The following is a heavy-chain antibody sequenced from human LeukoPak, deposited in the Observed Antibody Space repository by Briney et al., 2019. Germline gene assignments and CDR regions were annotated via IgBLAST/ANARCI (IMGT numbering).Heavy chain of an antibody. V-gene: IGHV3-53*01. CDR3: ARTFLSGDGYKVGYFDY. CDR1: GFSVRTNY. D-gene: IGHD5-24*01. J-gene: IGHJ4*02. CDR2: IYSSCST. Sequence: PGGSLRLSCAVSGFSVRTNYMSWVRQAPGKGPEWVSLIYSSCSTYYTDSVKGRFTISRDNSQNTLYLHMSSLSAEDPAVYYCARTFLSGDGYKVGYFDYWGQGTLVIVSS.